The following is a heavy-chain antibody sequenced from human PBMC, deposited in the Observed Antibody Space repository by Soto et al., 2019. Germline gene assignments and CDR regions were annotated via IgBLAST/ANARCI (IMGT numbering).Heavy chain of an antibody. CDR3: AREENCSDGICYSEYFQR. CDR1: GYIFTAYS. D-gene: IGHD2-15*01. J-gene: IGHJ1*01. CDR2: VNPSGGST. V-gene: IGHV1-46*01. Sequence: ASVKVSCKASGYIFTAYSMHWVRRAPGQGLEWMGVVNPSGGSTNYAQKFQGRITMTRDTSTSTVYMDLSSLTSEDTAVYYCAREENCSDGICYSEYFQRWGQGTLVTVSS.